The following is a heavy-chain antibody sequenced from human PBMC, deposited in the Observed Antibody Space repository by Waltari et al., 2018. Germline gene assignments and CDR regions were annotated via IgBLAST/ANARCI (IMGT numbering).Heavy chain of an antibody. Sequence: EVQLVESGGSLVRPGGSLRLSCAASGFTFDDYGRNWVRQVPGKELEWVAGIKWDGGFTAYVDSVKGRFTISRDNAKNSVYLQMNSLRSEDTALYYCAKSGNLAARPHFDFWGQGTRVTVSS. D-gene: IGHD6-6*01. CDR3: AKSGNLAARPHFDF. J-gene: IGHJ4*02. CDR2: IKWDGGFT. CDR1: GFTFDDYG. V-gene: IGHV3-20*04.